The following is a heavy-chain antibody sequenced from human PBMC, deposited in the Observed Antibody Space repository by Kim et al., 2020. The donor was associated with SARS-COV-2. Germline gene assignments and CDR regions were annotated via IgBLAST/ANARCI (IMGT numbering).Heavy chain of an antibody. D-gene: IGHD6-13*01. CDR3: ARSLRVAAAGIGY. Sequence: YSPSYQGQVTISADKSSSTAYLQWSSLKASDTAMYYCARSLRVAAAGIGYWGQGTLVTVSS. J-gene: IGHJ4*02. V-gene: IGHV5-51*01.